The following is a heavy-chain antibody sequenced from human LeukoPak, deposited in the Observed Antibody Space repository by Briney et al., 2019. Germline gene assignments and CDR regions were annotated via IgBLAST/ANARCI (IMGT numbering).Heavy chain of an antibody. D-gene: IGHD6-19*01. J-gene: IGHJ4*02. CDR2: IYPADSKN. CDR3: ARGGDGSGFLFY. Sequence: GESLKISCXGSGYTFTTYWIGWARQMPGKGLEWLSFIYPADSKNTYSPSFQGQVTISADKSISTAYLQWSSLKASDTAIYYCARGGDGSGFLFYWGQGTLVTVSS. V-gene: IGHV5-51*01. CDR1: GYTFTTYW.